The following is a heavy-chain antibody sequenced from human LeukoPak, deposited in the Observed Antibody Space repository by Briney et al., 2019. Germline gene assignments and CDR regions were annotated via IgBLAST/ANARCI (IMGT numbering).Heavy chain of an antibody. D-gene: IGHD1-26*01. V-gene: IGHV3-30*18. CDR2: ISYDGSNK. CDR3: AKSGRYSGSFKGFDY. J-gene: IGHJ4*02. CDR1: GFTFSSYG. Sequence: GGSLRLSCAASGFTFSSYGMHWVRQAPGKGLEWVAVISYDGSNKYYADSVKGRFTISRDNSKNTLYLQMNSLRAEDTAVYYCAKSGRYSGSFKGFDYWGQGTLVTVSS.